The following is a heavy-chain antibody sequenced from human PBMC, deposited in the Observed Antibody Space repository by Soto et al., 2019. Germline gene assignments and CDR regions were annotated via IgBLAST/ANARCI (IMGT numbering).Heavy chain of an antibody. Sequence: SGPTLVNPTQTLTLTCSFSGFALTTSGVGVGWVRQSPEKALEWLALILWDVDKRYSPSLRSRLTIAKDTSKNQVVLTLTNVEPVDTATYYCARILTATGGHFDSWGQGALVTVSS. CDR1: GFALTTSGVG. D-gene: IGHD2-8*02. J-gene: IGHJ4*02. CDR3: ARILTATGGHFDS. V-gene: IGHV2-5*02. CDR2: ILWDVDK.